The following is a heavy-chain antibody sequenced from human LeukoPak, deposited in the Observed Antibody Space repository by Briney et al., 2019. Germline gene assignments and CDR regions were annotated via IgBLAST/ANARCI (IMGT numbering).Heavy chain of an antibody. Sequence: GGSLRLSCAASGFTFNSYAMTWVRQAPGKGLDWVSAISGTGGSTDYADSVKGRFTISRDNAKNSLYLQMNSLRSDDTAVYYCARDGTIFGVVNWFDPWGQGTLVTVSS. CDR3: ARDGTIFGVVNWFDP. D-gene: IGHD3-3*01. V-gene: IGHV3-23*01. CDR2: ISGTGGST. J-gene: IGHJ5*02. CDR1: GFTFNSYA.